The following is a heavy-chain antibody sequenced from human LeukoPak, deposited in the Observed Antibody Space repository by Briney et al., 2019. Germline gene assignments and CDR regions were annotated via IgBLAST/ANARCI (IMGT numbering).Heavy chain of an antibody. CDR3: GRELRLGELSTLGAFDI. V-gene: IGHV4-30-4*01. Sequence: SQTLSLTCTVSGGSISSGDYYWSWIRQPPGKGLEWIGYIYDSGSTYYNPSLKSRVTISVDTSKNQFSLKLSSVTAADTAVYYCGRELRLGELSTLGAFDIWGQGTMVTVSS. D-gene: IGHD3-16*02. J-gene: IGHJ3*02. CDR1: GGSISSGDYY. CDR2: IYDSGST.